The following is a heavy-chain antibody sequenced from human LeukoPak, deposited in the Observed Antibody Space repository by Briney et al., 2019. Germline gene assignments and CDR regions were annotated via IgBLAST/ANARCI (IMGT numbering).Heavy chain of an antibody. CDR1: GYTFSTYG. Sequence: ASVKVSCKASGYTFSTYGINCVRQAPGQGLEWMGLISAYNGNTNYAQKFQGRVTMTTDTSTSTAYMELRSLRSDDTAVYYCARVPGDGYNFSFDYWGQGTLVTVSS. CDR2: ISAYNGNT. J-gene: IGHJ4*02. V-gene: IGHV1-18*01. CDR3: ARVPGDGYNFSFDY. D-gene: IGHD5-24*01.